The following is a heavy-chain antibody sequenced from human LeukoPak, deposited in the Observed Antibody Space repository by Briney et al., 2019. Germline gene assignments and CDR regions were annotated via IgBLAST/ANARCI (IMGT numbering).Heavy chain of an antibody. V-gene: IGHV3-33*01. CDR2: IWYDGSNK. J-gene: IGHJ4*02. CDR3: ARDEINYGSGSFDY. Sequence: GGSLRLSCAASGLTFSSYGMHWVRQAPGKGLEWVAAIWYDGSNKYYADSVKGRFTISRDNSKNTLYLQMNSLRAEDTAVYYCARDEINYGSGSFDYWGQGTLVTVSS. CDR1: GLTFSSYG. D-gene: IGHD3-10*01.